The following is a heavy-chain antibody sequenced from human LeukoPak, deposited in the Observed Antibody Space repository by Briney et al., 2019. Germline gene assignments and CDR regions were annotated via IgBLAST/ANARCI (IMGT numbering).Heavy chain of an antibody. J-gene: IGHJ3*02. Sequence: GGSLRLSCAASGFTFSSYSMNWVRQAPGKGLEWVSSISSSSSYIYYADSVKGRFTISRDNAKNSLYLQMNSLRAEDTAVYYCARAGPLLYDSSGYPDAFGIWGQGTMVTVSS. CDR1: GFTFSSYS. CDR2: ISSSSSYI. CDR3: ARAGPLLYDSSGYPDAFGI. D-gene: IGHD3-22*01. V-gene: IGHV3-21*01.